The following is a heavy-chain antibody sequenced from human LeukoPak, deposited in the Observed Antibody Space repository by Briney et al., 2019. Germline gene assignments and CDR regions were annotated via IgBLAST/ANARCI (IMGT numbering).Heavy chain of an antibody. CDR1: GFIFDDYG. J-gene: IGHJ1*01. Sequence: GGSLRLSCAASGFIFDDYGMTWVRHAPGKGLEWVPGITWNGGYTGYADSVKGRFTISRDNAKNSLYLQMNSLRAEDTALYYCAGTYYYDSGGFYPEFFQHWGQGTLVIISS. D-gene: IGHD3-22*01. CDR3: AGTYYYDSGGFYPEFFQH. V-gene: IGHV3-20*04. CDR2: ITWNGGYT.